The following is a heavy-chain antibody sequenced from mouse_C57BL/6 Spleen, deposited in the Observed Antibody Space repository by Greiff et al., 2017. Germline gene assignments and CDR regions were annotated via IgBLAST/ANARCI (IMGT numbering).Heavy chain of an antibody. CDR1: GFNIKDYY. D-gene: IGHD1-1*01. Sequence: EVQLQQSGAELVKPGASVKLSCTASGFNIKDYYMHWVKQRTEQGLEWIGRIDPEDGDTKYAPKFQGKATITADTSSNTAYLQLSSLTSEDTAVYYCARRYYCGSHWYFDVWGTGTTVTVSS. CDR3: ARRYYCGSHWYFDV. CDR2: IDPEDGDT. V-gene: IGHV14-2*01. J-gene: IGHJ1*03.